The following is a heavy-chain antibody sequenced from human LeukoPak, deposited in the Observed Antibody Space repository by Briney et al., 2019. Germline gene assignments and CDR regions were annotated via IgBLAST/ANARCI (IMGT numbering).Heavy chain of an antibody. D-gene: IGHD5-12*01. CDR1: GGSISSYY. V-gene: IGHV4-59*01. Sequence: PSETLSLTCTVSGGSISSYYWSWIRQPPGKGLEWIGYIYYSGSTNYNPSLKSRVTISVDTSKNQFSLKLSSVTAADTAVYYCARDFLVRGYDYYYYGMDVWGQGTTVTASS. CDR2: IYYSGST. J-gene: IGHJ6*02. CDR3: ARDFLVRGYDYYYYGMDV.